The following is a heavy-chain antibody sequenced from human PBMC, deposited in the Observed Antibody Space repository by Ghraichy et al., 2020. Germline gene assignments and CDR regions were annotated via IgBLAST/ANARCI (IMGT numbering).Heavy chain of an antibody. Sequence: SETLSLTCTVSGGSISSYYWSWIRQPPGKGLEWIGYIYYSGSTNYNPSLKSRVTISVDTSKNQFSPKLSSVTAADTAVYYCARAPRYCSSTSCSIGAFDIWGQGTMVTVSS. J-gene: IGHJ3*02. D-gene: IGHD2-2*01. CDR3: ARAPRYCSSTSCSIGAFDI. CDR2: IYYSGST. CDR1: GGSISSYY. V-gene: IGHV4-59*01.